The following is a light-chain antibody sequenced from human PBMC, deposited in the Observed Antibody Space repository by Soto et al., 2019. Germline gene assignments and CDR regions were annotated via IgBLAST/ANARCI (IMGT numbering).Light chain of an antibody. V-gene: IGKV1-39*01. CDR1: QSISNF. Sequence: IQLTQSPSSLSTSVGDSVTITCRASQSISNFLNWYQHKPGKAPDLLSYAASTLFSGVPSRFRGSGSGTDFTLTITSLQPEDFATYCGQQSYRAPYTFGQGTKLEIK. J-gene: IGKJ2*01. CDR3: QQSYRAPYT. CDR2: AAS.